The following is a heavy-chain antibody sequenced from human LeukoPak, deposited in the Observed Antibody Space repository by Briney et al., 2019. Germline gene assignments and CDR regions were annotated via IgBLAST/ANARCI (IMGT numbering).Heavy chain of an antibody. J-gene: IGHJ4*02. D-gene: IGHD6-19*01. CDR1: GYTFTGYY. CDR2: INPNSGGT. V-gene: IGHV1-2*02. Sequence: ASVKVSCKASGYTFTGYYMHWVRQAPGQGLEWMGWINPNSGGTNYAQKFQGRVTTTRDTSISTAYMELSRLRSDDTAVYYCARLALRYSSGWYYFDYWGQGTLVTVSS. CDR3: ARLALRYSSGWYYFDY.